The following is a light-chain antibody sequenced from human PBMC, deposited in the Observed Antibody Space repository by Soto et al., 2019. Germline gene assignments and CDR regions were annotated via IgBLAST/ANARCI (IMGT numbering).Light chain of an antibody. CDR1: QSVSSY. J-gene: IGKJ1*01. Sequence: EIVLSQSPATLSLSPGERATLSCRASQSVSSYLAWYQHIPGQAPRLLIYDASKRATGIPARFSGSGSGTVFTLTISSLEPEDFAVYYCQQRSNWPPTWTFGQGTKVQVK. CDR3: QQRSNWPPTWT. CDR2: DAS. V-gene: IGKV3-11*01.